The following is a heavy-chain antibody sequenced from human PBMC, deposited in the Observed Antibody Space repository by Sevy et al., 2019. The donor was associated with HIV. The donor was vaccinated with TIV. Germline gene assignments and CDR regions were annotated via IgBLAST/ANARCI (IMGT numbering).Heavy chain of an antibody. J-gene: IGHJ3*02. Sequence: ASVKVSCKASGYTFTSYGISWVRQAPGQGLEWMGWISAYNGNTNYAQKLQGRVTMTTDTSTITAYMELRSLRSDDTAVYYCARGRDYGDYHDAFDIWGQWTMVTVSS. CDR1: GYTFTSYG. CDR2: ISAYNGNT. D-gene: IGHD4-17*01. CDR3: ARGRDYGDYHDAFDI. V-gene: IGHV1-18*01.